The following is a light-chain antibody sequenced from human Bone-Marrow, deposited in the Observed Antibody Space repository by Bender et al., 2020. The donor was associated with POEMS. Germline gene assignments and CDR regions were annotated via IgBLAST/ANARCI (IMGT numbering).Light chain of an antibody. V-gene: IGLV1-44*01. CDR2: TNN. CDR3: SSAAGGNKFV. CDR1: GSNIGGYP. J-gene: IGLJ2*01. Sequence: QSVLTQPPSVSGTPGQRVTISCSGSGSNIGGYPVNWYQQLPGTAPRLLIYTNNERPSGVPDRFSGSKSGNTASLTVSGLQAGDEADYYFSSAAGGNKFVFGGGTKLTVL.